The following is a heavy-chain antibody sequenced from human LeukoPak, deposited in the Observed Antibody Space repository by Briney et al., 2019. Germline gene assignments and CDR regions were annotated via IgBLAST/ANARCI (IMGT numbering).Heavy chain of an antibody. CDR3: AREGTTTVTKNFDY. V-gene: IGHV1-46*01. Sequence: ASVKVSCTASEYGFTNYYIHYVRQAPGQGLEWMGAIQFSGGTTTYAQKFQGRVTMTRDTSTNTVYMELNSLRFDDTAVYYCAREGTTTVTKNFDYWGQGTLVTVSS. D-gene: IGHD4-17*01. CDR1: EYGFTNYY. CDR2: IQFSGGTT. J-gene: IGHJ4*02.